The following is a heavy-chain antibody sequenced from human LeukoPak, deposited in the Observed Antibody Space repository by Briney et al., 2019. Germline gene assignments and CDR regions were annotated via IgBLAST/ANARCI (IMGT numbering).Heavy chain of an antibody. CDR2: IYYSGST. J-gene: IGHJ4*02. V-gene: IGHV4-59*01. CDR1: GGSISSYY. CDR3: ARDLVGYYFDY. D-gene: IGHD3-9*01. Sequence: PSETLSLTCTVSGGSISSYYWSWIRQPPGKGLEWIGYIYYSGSTNYNPSLKSRVTISVDTSKNQFSLKLSSVTSADTALYYCARDLVGYYFDYWGQGTLVTVSS.